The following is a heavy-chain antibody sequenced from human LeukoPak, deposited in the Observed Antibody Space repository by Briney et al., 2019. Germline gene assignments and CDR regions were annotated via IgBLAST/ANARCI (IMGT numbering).Heavy chain of an antibody. Sequence: PGGSLRLSRAASGFTFSSYAMNWVRQAPGKGLEWLSFTSSSSGSTHYADSVKGRFTISRDNAKNSLHLQMNSLRAEDTAVYYRARGRDSGSFIIDYWGQGTLVTVSS. CDR2: TSSSSGST. CDR3: ARGRDSGSFIIDY. D-gene: IGHD3-10*01. V-gene: IGHV3-48*01. J-gene: IGHJ4*02. CDR1: GFTFSSYA.